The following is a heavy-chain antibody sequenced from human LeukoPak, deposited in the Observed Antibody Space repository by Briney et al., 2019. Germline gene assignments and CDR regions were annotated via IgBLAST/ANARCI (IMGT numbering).Heavy chain of an antibody. D-gene: IGHD6-13*01. J-gene: IGHJ1*01. V-gene: IGHV4-4*07. CDR1: GGSISSYY. CDR3: AGGGGYSRSWFSKLPAEYFQH. Sequence: SETLSLTCTVSGGSISSYYWSWIRQPAGKGLEWIGRIYTSGSTNYNPSLKSRVTMSVDTSKNQFSLKLSSVTAAETAVYYCAGGGGYSRSWFSKLPAEYFQHWGQGPLVTVSS. CDR2: IYTSGST.